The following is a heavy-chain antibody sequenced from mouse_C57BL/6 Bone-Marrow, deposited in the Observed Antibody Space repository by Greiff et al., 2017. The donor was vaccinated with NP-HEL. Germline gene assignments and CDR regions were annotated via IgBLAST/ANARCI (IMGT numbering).Heavy chain of an antibody. D-gene: IGHD4-1*01. V-gene: IGHV1-50*01. J-gene: IGHJ1*03. Sequence: QVQLQQPGAELVKPGASVKLSCKASGYTFTSYWMQWVKQRPGQGLEWIGEIDPSDSYTNYNQKFKGKATLPVDTSSSTAYMQLSSLTSEDSAVYYCARDGANWDWYFDVWGTGTTVTVSS. CDR1: GYTFTSYW. CDR2: IDPSDSYT. CDR3: ARDGANWDWYFDV.